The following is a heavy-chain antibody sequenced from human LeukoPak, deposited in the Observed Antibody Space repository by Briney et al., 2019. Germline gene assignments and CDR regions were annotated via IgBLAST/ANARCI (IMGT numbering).Heavy chain of an antibody. V-gene: IGHV4-39*01. CDR3: GKQFIPDYGSASSFEY. CDR1: GGSFSSSSFY. J-gene: IGHJ4*02. D-gene: IGHD3-10*01. Sequence: SETLSLTCTVSGGSFSSSSFYWGWIRQPPGKGLEWVGSIYYSGSTYYNPSLKGRVTISVDTSKIQFSLKVRSVTAADTAVYYCGKQFIPDYGSASSFEYWGQGTLVTVSS. CDR2: IYYSGST.